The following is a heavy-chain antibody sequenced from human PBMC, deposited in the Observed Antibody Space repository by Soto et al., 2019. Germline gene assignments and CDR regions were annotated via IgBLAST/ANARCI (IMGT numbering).Heavy chain of an antibody. Sequence: SETLSLTCTVSGGSISSGGYYWSWIRQHPGKGLEWIGYIYYSGSTYYNPSLKSRVTISVDTSKNQFSLKLSSVTAADTAVYYCARDAPSGDYVSYFDSWGRETLATVSS. CDR3: ARDAPSGDYVSYFDS. V-gene: IGHV4-31*03. J-gene: IGHJ4*02. CDR2: IYYSGST. D-gene: IGHD4-17*01. CDR1: GGSISSGGYY.